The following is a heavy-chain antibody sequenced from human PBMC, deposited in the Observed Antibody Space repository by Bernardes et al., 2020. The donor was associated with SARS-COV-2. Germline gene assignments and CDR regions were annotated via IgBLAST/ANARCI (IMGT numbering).Heavy chain of an antibody. D-gene: IGHD3-10*01. CDR2: ISGNSKYV. V-gene: IGHV3-21*01. J-gene: IGHJ4*02. CDR3: ASTIIK. Sequence: VWSLRLSCAASGFTFSTYSMNWVRQAPGKGLEWVSSISGNSKYVYYADSVKGRFTISRDNTKNSLYLQMNSLRAEDTALYYCASTIIKWGQGTLVTVSS. CDR1: GFTFSTYS.